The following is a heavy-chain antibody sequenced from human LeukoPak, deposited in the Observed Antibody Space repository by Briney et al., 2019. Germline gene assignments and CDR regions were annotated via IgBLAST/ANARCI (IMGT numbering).Heavy chain of an antibody. CDR1: GGSFSGCY. CDR3: ARGANVAATTPDAFDI. Sequence: SETLSLTCAVYGGSFSGCYWSWIRQPPGKGLEWIGDINHSGSTNYNPSLKRRVTMSVYPSKSQFSLTLSSVTAADTAVYYCARGANVAATTPDAFDIWGLGRMVTVSS. D-gene: IGHD2-15*01. CDR2: INHSGST. J-gene: IGHJ3*02. V-gene: IGHV4-34*01.